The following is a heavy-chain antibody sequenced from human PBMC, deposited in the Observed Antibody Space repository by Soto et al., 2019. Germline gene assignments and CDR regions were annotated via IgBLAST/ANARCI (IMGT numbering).Heavy chain of an antibody. J-gene: IGHJ6*02. V-gene: IGHV1-69*13. CDR1: GYTFTSYG. D-gene: IGHD3-22*01. CDR3: ASTFFYYYDSSGTPGPQYYYYGMDV. Sequence: GASVKVSCKASGYTFTSYGISWVRQAPGQGLEWMEGIIPIFGTANYAQKFQGRVTITADESTSTAYMELSSLRSEDTAVYYCASTFFYYYDSSGTPGPQYYYYGMDVWGQGTTVTV. CDR2: IIPIFGTA.